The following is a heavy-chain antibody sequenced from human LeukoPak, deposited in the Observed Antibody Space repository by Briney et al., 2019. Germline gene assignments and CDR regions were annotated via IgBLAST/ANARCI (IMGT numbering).Heavy chain of an antibody. D-gene: IGHD4-17*01. V-gene: IGHV3-30*18. CDR3: AKEALDYGDYAWDY. Sequence: PGGSLRLSCAASGFTFSSYGMHWARQAPSKGLEWVAVISYDGSNKYYADSVKGRFTISRDNSKNTLYLQMNSLRAEDTAVYYCAKEALDYGDYAWDYWGQGTLVTVSS. J-gene: IGHJ4*02. CDR2: ISYDGSNK. CDR1: GFTFSSYG.